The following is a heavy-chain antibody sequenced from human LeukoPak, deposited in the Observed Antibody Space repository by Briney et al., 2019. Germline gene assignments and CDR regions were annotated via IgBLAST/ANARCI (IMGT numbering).Heavy chain of an antibody. CDR3: AKDSSYYSTTSCYPGWFDP. V-gene: IGHV3-30*02. D-gene: IGHD2-2*01. CDR1: GFTFSSYG. J-gene: IGHJ5*02. CDR2: IRYDGSDK. Sequence: GGSLRLSCAASGFTFSSYGMHWVRQAPGKGLEWVAFIRYDGSDKYYADSVKGRFTISRDNSKNTLYLQMNSLRAEDTAVYYCAKDSSYYSTTSCYPGWFDPWGQGTLVTVSS.